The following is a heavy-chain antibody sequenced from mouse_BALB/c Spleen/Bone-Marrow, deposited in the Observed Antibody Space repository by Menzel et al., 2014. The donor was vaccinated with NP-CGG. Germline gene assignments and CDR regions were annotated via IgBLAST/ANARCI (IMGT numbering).Heavy chain of an antibody. D-gene: IGHD2-1*01. V-gene: IGHV2-6*02. J-gene: IGHJ4*01. CDR1: GFSLSSYG. CDR3: ARYGNYAVDY. CDR2: IWSDGST. Sequence: QVQLQQSGPGLVSPSQRLSITCTVSGFSLSSYGVHWVRQSPGKGLEWLVVIWSDGSTTYNSALKSRLSISKDNSKSQVFLKMNSLQTDDTAIYYCARYGNYAVDYGGQGTSVTVSS.